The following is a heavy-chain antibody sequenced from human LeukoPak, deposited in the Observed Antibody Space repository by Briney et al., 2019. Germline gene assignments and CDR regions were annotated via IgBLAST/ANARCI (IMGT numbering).Heavy chain of an antibody. CDR1: GFTFTSYS. J-gene: IGHJ4*02. CDR2: ISGSGGST. V-gene: IGHV3-23*01. CDR3: AKVYGSGSLVFRKRAYYFDY. D-gene: IGHD3-10*01. Sequence: GGSLRLSCAASGFTFTSYSMNWVRQAPGKGLEWVSAISGSGGSTYYADSVKGRFTISRDNSKNTLYLQMNSLRAGDTAVYYCAKVYGSGSLVFRKRAYYFDYWGQGTLVTVSS.